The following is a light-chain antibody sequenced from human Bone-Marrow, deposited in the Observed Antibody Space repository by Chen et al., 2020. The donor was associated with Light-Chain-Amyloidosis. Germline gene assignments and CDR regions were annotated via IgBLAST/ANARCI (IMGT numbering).Light chain of an antibody. CDR2: EVS. CDR3: SSYTGGNSPYV. Sequence: QSALTQPPSASGSPGQSVTISCTGTSSDVGGYNYVSWYQQHPGKAPKLMIYEVSKRPSGVPARFSGSKSANTASLTVSGLQAEDEADYYCSSYTGGNSPYVFGTGTKVTVL. J-gene: IGLJ1*01. V-gene: IGLV2-8*01. CDR1: SSDVGGYNY.